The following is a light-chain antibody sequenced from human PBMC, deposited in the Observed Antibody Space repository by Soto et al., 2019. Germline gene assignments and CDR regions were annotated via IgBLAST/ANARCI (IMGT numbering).Light chain of an antibody. Sequence: EVVMTQSPATLSVSPGERATLSCRASQTVSSYLAWYQQKPGQAPRLLIYDASNRATGIPARFSGSGSGTDFTLTISSLEPGDFAVYYCQHRSNWPLTFGGGTKVEIK. J-gene: IGKJ4*01. CDR2: DAS. V-gene: IGKV3-11*01. CDR1: QTVSSY. CDR3: QHRSNWPLT.